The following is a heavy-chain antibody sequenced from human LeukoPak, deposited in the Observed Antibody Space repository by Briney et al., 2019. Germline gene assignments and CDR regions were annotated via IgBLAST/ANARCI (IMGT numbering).Heavy chain of an antibody. CDR2: ISSSGSTI. CDR1: GFTFSDYY. V-gene: IGHV3-11*01. CDR3: ARASTHYYDSSGYYPLDL. D-gene: IGHD3-22*01. J-gene: IGHJ2*01. Sequence: GGSLRLSCAASGFTFSDYYMSWIRQAPGKGLEWVSYISSSGSTIYYADSVKGRFTISRDNAKNSLYLQMNSLRAEDTAVYYCARASTHYYDSSGYYPLDLWGRGTLVTVSS.